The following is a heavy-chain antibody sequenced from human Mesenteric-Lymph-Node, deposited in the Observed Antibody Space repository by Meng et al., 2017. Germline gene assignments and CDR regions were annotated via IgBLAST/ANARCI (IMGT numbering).Heavy chain of an antibody. V-gene: IGHV3-11*01. CDR1: GFTFGDYA. D-gene: IGHD3-22*01. CDR2: ISSSGSTI. CDR3: AKGTYDSSGPVDY. Sequence: GGSLRLSCTASGFTFGDYAMSWFRQAPGKGLEWVSYISSSGSTIYYADSVKGRFTISRDNSKNTLYLQMNSLRAEDTAVYYRAKGTYDSSGPVDYWGQGTLVTVSS. J-gene: IGHJ4*02.